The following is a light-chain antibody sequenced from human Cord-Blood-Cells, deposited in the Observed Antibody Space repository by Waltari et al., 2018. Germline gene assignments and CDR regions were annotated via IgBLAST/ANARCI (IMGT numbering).Light chain of an antibody. V-gene: IGLV3-1*01. Sequence: SYALTQPPSVSVSPGQTASITCSGDKLGDKYTCWYQQKPGQSPVLVTYQDSKRPSGIPERFSGSNSGNTATLTISGTQAMDEADYYCQAWDSSTGVFGTGTKDTVL. CDR3: QAWDSSTGV. CDR2: QDS. CDR1: KLGDKY. J-gene: IGLJ1*01.